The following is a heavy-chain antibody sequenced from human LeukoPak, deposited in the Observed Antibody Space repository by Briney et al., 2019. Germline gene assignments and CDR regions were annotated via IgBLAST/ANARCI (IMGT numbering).Heavy chain of an antibody. V-gene: IGHV3-21*04. CDR1: GFTFSRNG. Sequence: GGSLRLSCAASGFTFSRNGMTWVRQAPGKGLEWVSSISSSSSYIYYADSVKGRFTISRDNAKNSLYLQMNSLRAEDTALYYCARPILRGGYDYSPFDYWGQGTLVTVSS. CDR3: ARPILRGGYDYSPFDY. CDR2: ISSSSSYI. J-gene: IGHJ4*02. D-gene: IGHD5-12*01.